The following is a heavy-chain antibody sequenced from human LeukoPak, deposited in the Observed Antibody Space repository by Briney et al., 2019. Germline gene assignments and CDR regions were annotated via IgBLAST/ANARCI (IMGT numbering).Heavy chain of an antibody. CDR2: ISKNGGII. CDR1: GFTLSSYS. J-gene: IGHJ3*01. Sequence: GVSLRLSCAGSGFTLSSYSMNWVRQAPGEGLEWISYISKNGGIIYYADSVKGRFTVSRDRASDSVYLQMNSPRVEDTAVYYCALGYCSGGRCYHDAFDLWGQGTAVAVSS. V-gene: IGHV3-48*01. CDR3: ALGYCSGGRCYHDAFDL. D-gene: IGHD2-15*01.